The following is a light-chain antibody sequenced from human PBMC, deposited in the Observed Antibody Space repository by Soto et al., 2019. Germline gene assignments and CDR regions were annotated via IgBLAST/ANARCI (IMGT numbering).Light chain of an antibody. V-gene: IGLV2-14*01. Sequence: QSVLTQPASVSGSPGQSVTISCTGTSGDIGRYKFVSWFQQHPGKAPKLLIFEGTNRPSGVSHRFSGSKSGNTASLTISGLQAEDEGTYFRSSSPNTNTFVLFGGGTKVTVL. CDR2: EGT. CDR1: SGDIGRYKF. CDR3: SSSPNTNTFVL. J-gene: IGLJ2*01.